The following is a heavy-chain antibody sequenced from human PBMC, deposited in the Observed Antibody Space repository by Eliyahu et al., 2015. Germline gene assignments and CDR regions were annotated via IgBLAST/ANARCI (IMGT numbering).Heavy chain of an antibody. Sequence: QVQLMESGGGVVQPGRSLRLSCAASXFTFXXYGXHWVRXAPGKGLGWVAVISYDGSNKYYADSVKGRFTISRDNSKNTLYLQMNSLRAEDTAVYYCAKANRWYGSGSGDLDYWGQGTLVTVSS. CDR3: AKANRWYGSGSGDLDY. J-gene: IGHJ4*02. CDR2: ISYDGSNK. CDR1: XFTFXXYG. V-gene: IGHV3-30*18. D-gene: IGHD3-10*01.